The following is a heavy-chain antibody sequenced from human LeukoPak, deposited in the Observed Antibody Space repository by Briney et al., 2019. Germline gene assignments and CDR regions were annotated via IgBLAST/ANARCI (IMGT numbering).Heavy chain of an antibody. CDR1: GGSISSYY. Sequence: PSETLSLTCTVSGGSISSYYWSWIRQPAGKGLEWIGRIYISGSTNYNPSLKSRVTMSVDTSTNQFSLKLSSVTAADTAVYYCARDQGVILAWPYYMDVWGKGTTVTISS. V-gene: IGHV4-4*07. CDR2: IYISGST. CDR3: ARDQGVILAWPYYMDV. D-gene: IGHD3/OR15-3a*01. J-gene: IGHJ6*03.